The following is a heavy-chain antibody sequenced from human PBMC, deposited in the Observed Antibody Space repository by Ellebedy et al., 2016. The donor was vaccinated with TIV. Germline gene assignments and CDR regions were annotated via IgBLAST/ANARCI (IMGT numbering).Heavy chain of an antibody. D-gene: IGHD6-19*01. J-gene: IGHJ4*02. CDR2: ISGSGGST. CDR1: GFTFSSYA. V-gene: IGHV3-23*01. Sequence: GESLKISXAASGFTFSSYAMSWVRQAPGKGLEWVSAISGSGGSTYYADSVKGRFTISRDNSKNTLYLQMNSLRAEDTAVYYCAKDLPRIAVAGIGYFDYWGQGTLVTVSS. CDR3: AKDLPRIAVAGIGYFDY.